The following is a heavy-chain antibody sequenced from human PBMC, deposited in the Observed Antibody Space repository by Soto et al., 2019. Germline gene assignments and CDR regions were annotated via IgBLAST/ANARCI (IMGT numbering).Heavy chain of an antibody. CDR2: IYYSGST. V-gene: IGHV4-59*01. J-gene: IGHJ6*02. CDR3: ARVGIGYYDFWSGYYGMDV. D-gene: IGHD3-3*01. CDR1: GGSIISYY. Sequence: SETLSLTCTVAGGSIISYYWSWIRQPPGKGLEWIGYIYYSGSTNYNPSLKSRVTISVDTSKNQFSLKLSSVTAADTAVYYCARVGIGYYDFWSGYYGMDVWGQGTTVTVS.